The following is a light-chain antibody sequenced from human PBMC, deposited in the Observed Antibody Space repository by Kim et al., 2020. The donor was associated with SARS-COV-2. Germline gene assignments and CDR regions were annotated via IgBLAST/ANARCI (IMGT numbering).Light chain of an antibody. CDR2: DVS. V-gene: IGLV2-11*01. Sequence: GQAVTISCTGTSSDVGSYNYVSWYQQHPGKAPKLMIYDVSKRPSGVPDRFSGSKSGNTASLTISGLQAEDEADYYCCSYAGSYTWVFGGGTQLTVL. CDR1: SSDVGSYNY. J-gene: IGLJ3*02. CDR3: CSYAGSYTWV.